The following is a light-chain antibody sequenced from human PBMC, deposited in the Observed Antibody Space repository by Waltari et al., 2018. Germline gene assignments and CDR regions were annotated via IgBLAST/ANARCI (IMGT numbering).Light chain of an antibody. CDR2: AAS. V-gene: IGKV3-20*01. CDR3: EQYDISPRT. CDR1: QSVRSTY. J-gene: IGKJ2*01. Sequence: EVVLTQSPDTLSLSPGDRATLSCRASQSVRSTYFAWYQQRRGQAPRLLMYAASNRATGIPDRFSGGGSGTDFTLTISRLEPEDFAVYYCEQYDISPRTFGQGTKLEIK.